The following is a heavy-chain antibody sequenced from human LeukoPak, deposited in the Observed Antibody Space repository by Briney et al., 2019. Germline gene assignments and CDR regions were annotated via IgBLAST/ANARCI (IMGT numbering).Heavy chain of an antibody. J-gene: IGHJ4*02. CDR3: ARGGGSFLDY. CDR1: GGSFTDYF. CDR2: INHSGRT. Sequence: SETLSLTCAVYGGSFTDYFWTWIRQPPGRGLEWIGEINHSGRTNSNPSLMSRATLSIDMYKNQFSLRLTSVTAADTAVYYCARGGGSFLDYWGQGALVTVSS. D-gene: IGHD2-15*01. V-gene: IGHV4-34*01.